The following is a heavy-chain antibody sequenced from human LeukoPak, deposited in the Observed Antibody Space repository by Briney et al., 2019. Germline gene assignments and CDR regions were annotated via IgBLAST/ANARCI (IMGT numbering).Heavy chain of an antibody. CDR1: GFTFSSYW. Sequence: GGSLRLSCAASGFTFSSYWMHWVRQAPGKGPVWVSRINNDGSGTTYADSVKGRFTISRDDAKNTLYLQMNSLRAEDTAVYYCARVSGLRLGELSVPRDWGQGTLVTVSS. J-gene: IGHJ4*02. V-gene: IGHV3-74*01. D-gene: IGHD3-16*02. CDR3: ARVSGLRLGELSVPRD. CDR2: INNDGSGT.